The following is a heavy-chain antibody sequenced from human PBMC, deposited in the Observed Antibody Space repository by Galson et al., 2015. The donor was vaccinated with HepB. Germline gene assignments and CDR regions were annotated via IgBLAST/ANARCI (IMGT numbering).Heavy chain of an antibody. CDR1: GFTFSSHS. Sequence: SLRLSCAASGFTFSSHSMNWVRQAPGKGLEWIAYISSSGNNIYYADSVKGRFSISRDNANNALYLQMDSLGDDDTAAYYCARDASPTTDAWYYFDYWGQGTLVTVSS. J-gene: IGHJ4*02. D-gene: IGHD1-1*01. CDR2: ISSSGNNI. CDR3: ARDASPTTDAWYYFDY. V-gene: IGHV3-48*02.